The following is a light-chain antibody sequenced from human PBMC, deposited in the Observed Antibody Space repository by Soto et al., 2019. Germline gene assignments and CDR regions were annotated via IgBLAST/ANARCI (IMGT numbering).Light chain of an antibody. Sequence: EIVLTQSPGTLSLSPGEGATLSCRASQSVSSNYLAWYQQKPGQAPRLLIYDASSRATGIPDRFSGSGSGTDFTLTISRLEPEDFAVYHCQQYSSSPCTFGQGTKLEIK. CDR3: QQYSSSPCT. V-gene: IGKV3-20*01. J-gene: IGKJ2*02. CDR1: QSVSSNY. CDR2: DAS.